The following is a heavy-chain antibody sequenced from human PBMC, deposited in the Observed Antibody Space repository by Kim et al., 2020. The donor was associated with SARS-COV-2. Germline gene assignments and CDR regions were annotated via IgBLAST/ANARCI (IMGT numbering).Heavy chain of an antibody. Sequence: GGSLRLSCTASGFTFGDYAMSWFRQAPGKGLEWVGFIRSKAYGGTTEYAASVKGRFTISRDDSKSIAYLQMNSLKTEDTAVYYCTRDKQTNYYGSPGGDYWGQGTLVTVSS. D-gene: IGHD3-10*01. CDR1: GFTFGDYA. V-gene: IGHV3-49*03. J-gene: IGHJ4*02. CDR3: TRDKQTNYYGSPGGDY. CDR2: IRSKAYGGTT.